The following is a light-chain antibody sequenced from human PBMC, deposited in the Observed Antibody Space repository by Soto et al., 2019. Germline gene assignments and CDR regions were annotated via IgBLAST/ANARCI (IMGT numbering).Light chain of an antibody. CDR2: DAS. Sequence: EIVLTQSPATLSLSPGERATLSCRASQSVSSYLAWYQQKPGQAPRLLIYDASNRATGIPARFSGSGSGTDFTXTISSLEPEDFAIXYCQQRSNWLTFGGGTKVEIK. V-gene: IGKV3-11*01. CDR1: QSVSSY. CDR3: QQRSNWLT. J-gene: IGKJ4*01.